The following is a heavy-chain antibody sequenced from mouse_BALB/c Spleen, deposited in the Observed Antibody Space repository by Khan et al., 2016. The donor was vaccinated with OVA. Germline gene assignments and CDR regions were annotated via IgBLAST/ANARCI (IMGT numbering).Heavy chain of an antibody. V-gene: IGHV5-15*02. Sequence: EVELVESGGGLVQPGGSRKLSCAASGFTFSDYGMAWVRQAPGKGPEWVAFISDFAYTFYYADTVTGRFTLSIENANQPLYLAMCRLRSGDTAMYYRARGGGTAPFAYWGQGTLVTVSA. CDR3: ARGGGTAPFAY. CDR1: GFTFSDYG. D-gene: IGHD1-2*01. J-gene: IGHJ3*01. CDR2: ISDFAYTF.